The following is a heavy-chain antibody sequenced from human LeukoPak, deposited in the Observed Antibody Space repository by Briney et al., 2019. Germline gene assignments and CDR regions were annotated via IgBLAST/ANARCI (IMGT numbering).Heavy chain of an antibody. J-gene: IGHJ4*02. Sequence: PSETLSLTCTVSGGSISSHYWSWIRQPPGKGLEWIGYIYYSGSTNYNPSLKSRVTISVDTSKNQFSLKLSSVTAADTAVYYCARAAPGSTRSFDYWGQGTLVTVSS. CDR1: GGSISSHY. CDR3: ARAAPGSTRSFDY. CDR2: IYYSGST. D-gene: IGHD2-2*01. V-gene: IGHV4-59*11.